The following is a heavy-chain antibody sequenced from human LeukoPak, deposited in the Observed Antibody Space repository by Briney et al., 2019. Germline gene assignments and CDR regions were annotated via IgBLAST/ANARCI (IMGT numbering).Heavy chain of an antibody. Sequence: ASVKVSCKASGYTFTGYYMHWVRQAPGQGLEWMGWINPNSGGTNYAQKFQGRVTMTRDTSISTAYMELSSLRSEDTAVYYCARDPKGTMVRGVFFDYWGQGTLVTVSS. CDR2: INPNSGGT. J-gene: IGHJ4*02. CDR3: ARDPKGTMVRGVFFDY. V-gene: IGHV1-2*02. CDR1: GYTFTGYY. D-gene: IGHD3-10*01.